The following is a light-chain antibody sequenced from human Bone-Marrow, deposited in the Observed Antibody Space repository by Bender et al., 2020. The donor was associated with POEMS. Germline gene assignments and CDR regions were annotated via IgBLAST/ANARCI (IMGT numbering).Light chain of an antibody. CDR2: DVS. CDR3: TSYTRSGTVI. Sequence: QSALTQPASVSGSPGQSITISCTGTSSDVGAYNFVSWYQQHPGKAPKLMIYDVSNRPSGVSNRFSGSKSGNSASLTISGLQADDEADYYCTSYTRSGTVIFGGGTALTVL. CDR1: SSDVGAYNF. V-gene: IGLV2-14*03. J-gene: IGLJ2*01.